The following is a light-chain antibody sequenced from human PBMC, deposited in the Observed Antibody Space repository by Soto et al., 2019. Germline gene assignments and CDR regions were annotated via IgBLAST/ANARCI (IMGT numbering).Light chain of an antibody. CDR1: QSVSSSY. CDR3: QQYCSSGT. J-gene: IGKJ1*01. Sequence: VLTKSQSTLSLSPGERATLSCRASQSVSSSYLARYQQKPGQAPRLLIYGASKRATGIPDRFSGSGSGTDFTLTISRLEPEDFAVYYCQQYCSSGTFGQGTKVAIK. V-gene: IGKV3-20*01. CDR2: GAS.